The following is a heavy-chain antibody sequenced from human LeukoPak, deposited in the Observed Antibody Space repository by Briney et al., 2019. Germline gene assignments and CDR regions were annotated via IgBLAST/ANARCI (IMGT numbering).Heavy chain of an antibody. CDR3: ARQPMIDDAFDI. CDR1: GCSISSSSYY. Sequence: SETLSLTCTVTGCSISSSSYYWGGIRQSPGKGLEWIGSIYYSGSTYYNPSLKSRVTISVDTSKNQFSLKLSSVTAADTAVYYCARQPMIDDAFDIWGQGTMVTVSS. CDR2: IYYSGST. J-gene: IGHJ3*02. D-gene: IGHD3-22*01. V-gene: IGHV4-39*01.